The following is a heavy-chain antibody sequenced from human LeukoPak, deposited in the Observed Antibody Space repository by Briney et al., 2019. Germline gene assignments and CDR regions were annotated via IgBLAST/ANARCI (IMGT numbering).Heavy chain of an antibody. V-gene: IGHV3-33*01. CDR1: GFTFSSYG. D-gene: IGHD3-3*01. CDR2: IWYDVSNK. CDR3: AREGVDFWSGVLSFDY. J-gene: IGHJ4*02. Sequence: GRSLRLSCAASGFTFSSYGIHWVRQAPGKGLEWVAVIWYDVSNKYYADSVKGRFTISRDNSKNPLYLQMNSLRAEDTAVYYCAREGVDFWSGVLSFDYWGQGTLVTVSS.